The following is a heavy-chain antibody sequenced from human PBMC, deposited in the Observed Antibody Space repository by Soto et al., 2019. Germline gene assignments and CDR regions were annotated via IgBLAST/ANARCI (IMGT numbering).Heavy chain of an antibody. CDR2: INHTGGT. Sequence: SETLSLTCAVYGGSVNGYYWNWIRQPTGKGLEWIGEINHTGGTHYNPSLKSRVTMSVDTSKNQFSLRLSSVTAADTAIYYCATRITVFGLLIPPFDPWGQGTQVTVSS. CDR1: GGSVNGYY. V-gene: IGHV4-34*01. CDR3: ATRITVFGLLIPPFDP. J-gene: IGHJ5*02. D-gene: IGHD3-3*01.